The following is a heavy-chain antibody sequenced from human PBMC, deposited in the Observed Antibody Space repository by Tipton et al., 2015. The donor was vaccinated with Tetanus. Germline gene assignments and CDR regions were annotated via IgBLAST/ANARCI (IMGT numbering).Heavy chain of an antibody. J-gene: IGHJ4*02. CDR1: EFNVSYKY. D-gene: IGHD6-19*01. CDR2: ISSTSTYI. CDR3: ASGSSLDY. V-gene: IGHV3-21*06. Sequence: SLRLSCADSEFNVSYKYISWVRQAPGKGLEWVSSISSTSTYIDYGDAVKGRFTISRDNTQNSVYLQMDSLRVEDTAVYYCASGSSLDYWGQGALVIVSS.